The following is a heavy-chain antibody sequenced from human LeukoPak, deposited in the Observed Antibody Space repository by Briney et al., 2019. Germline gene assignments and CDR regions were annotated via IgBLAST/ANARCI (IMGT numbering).Heavy chain of an antibody. Sequence: GGSLRLSCAASGFTFRSYSMNWVRQAPGKGLEWVSSISSSTSYIYYADSVKGRFTISRDNAQNSLYLQMNSLRAEDTAVYYCARTYYGSGSYSAPSDYWGQGTLVTVSS. CDR1: GFTFRSYS. D-gene: IGHD3-10*01. CDR3: ARTYYGSGSYSAPSDY. J-gene: IGHJ4*02. CDR2: ISSSTSYI. V-gene: IGHV3-21*01.